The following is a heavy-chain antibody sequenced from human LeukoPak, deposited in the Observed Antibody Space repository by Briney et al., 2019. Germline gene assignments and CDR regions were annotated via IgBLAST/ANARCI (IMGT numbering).Heavy chain of an antibody. J-gene: IGHJ4*02. V-gene: IGHV1-2*02. CDR3: ARGLSIEGYNFNY. D-gene: IGHD5-24*01. CDR2: IIPNNGGT. Sequence: ASVKVSCKTSGYSFTSYGITWVRQARGQGLEWMGWIIPNNGGTNYAPKFRGRVTMTRDTSISTAYMELSRLRSDDTAVYYCARGLSIEGYNFNYWGQGTLVTVSS. CDR1: GYSFTSYG.